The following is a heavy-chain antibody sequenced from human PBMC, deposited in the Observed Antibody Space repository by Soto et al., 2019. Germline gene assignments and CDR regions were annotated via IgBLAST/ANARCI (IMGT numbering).Heavy chain of an antibody. CDR1: GYSFTSYW. Sequence: GESLKISCKGSGYSFTSYWIGWVRQMPGKGLEWMGIIYPGDSDTRYSPSFQGQVTISADKSISTAYLQWSSLKASDTAMYYCERHRKYSNYVYYYYYMDVWGKGTTVTVSS. J-gene: IGHJ6*03. CDR3: ERHRKYSNYVYYYYYMDV. D-gene: IGHD4-4*01. CDR2: IYPGDSDT. V-gene: IGHV5-51*01.